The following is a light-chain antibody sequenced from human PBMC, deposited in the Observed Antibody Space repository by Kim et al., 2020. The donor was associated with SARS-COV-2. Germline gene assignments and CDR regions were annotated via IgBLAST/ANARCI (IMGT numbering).Light chain of an antibody. CDR1: SSNNGSNA. J-gene: IGLJ2*01. CDR2: RNN. CDR3: AAWDDSLNGPV. V-gene: IGLV1-44*01. Sequence: GQRVTMSSSGSSSNNGSNAVNWYQQLAGTAPKLLIYRNNRRPSGVPDRFSGSKSGTSASLASSGLQSEDEADYYCAAWDDSLNGPVFGGGTQLTVL.